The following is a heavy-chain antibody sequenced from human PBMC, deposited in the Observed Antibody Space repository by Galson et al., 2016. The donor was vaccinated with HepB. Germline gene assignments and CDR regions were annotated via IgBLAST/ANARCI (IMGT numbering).Heavy chain of an antibody. CDR1: GGSISTKNW. CDR3: ASVCGGGSCHSHWFGP. Sequence: SETLSLTCTVSGGSISTKNWWSWVRQPPGKGLEWIGEVYHDGSPNYNPSLKSRLTISVDKSKNQFSLKLTSVTAADTAVYYCASVCGGGSCHSHWFGPWGQGTLVTVSS. V-gene: IGHV4-4*02. J-gene: IGHJ5*02. CDR2: VYHDGSP. D-gene: IGHD2-15*01.